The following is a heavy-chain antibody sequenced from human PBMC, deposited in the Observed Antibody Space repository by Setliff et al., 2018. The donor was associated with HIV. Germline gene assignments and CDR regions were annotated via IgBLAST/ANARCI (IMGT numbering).Heavy chain of an antibody. CDR3: ARQSVRGGYYYGSGSYYREYFQQ. J-gene: IGHJ1*01. CDR2: IYSSGTT. D-gene: IGHD3-10*01. V-gene: IGHV4-61*05. CDR1: GGSISSSSYY. Sequence: SETLSLTCTVSGGSISSSSYYWGWIRQPPGKGLEWIGYIYSSGTTQYNPSVESRVTMSLDTSRDQFSLKLSSVTAADTAVYYCARQSVRGGYYYGSGSYYREYFQQWGQGTLVTVSS.